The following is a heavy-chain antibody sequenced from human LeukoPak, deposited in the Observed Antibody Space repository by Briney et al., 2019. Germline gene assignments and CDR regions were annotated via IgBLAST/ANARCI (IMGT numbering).Heavy chain of an antibody. Sequence: PSETLSLTCTISSGSISSSSYYWSWIRQPAGKGLEWIGRIYTSGSTNYNPSLKSRVTMSVDTSKNQFSLKLSSVTAADTAVYYCARELAVAGRPFDYWGQGTLVTVSS. V-gene: IGHV4-61*02. J-gene: IGHJ4*02. CDR2: IYTSGST. CDR1: SGSISSSSYY. D-gene: IGHD6-19*01. CDR3: ARELAVAGRPFDY.